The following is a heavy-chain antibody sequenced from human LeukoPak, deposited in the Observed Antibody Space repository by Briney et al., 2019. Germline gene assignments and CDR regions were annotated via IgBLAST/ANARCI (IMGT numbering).Heavy chain of an antibody. Sequence: PSETLSLTCAVSGGSLSSDVYSWNWIRQPPGNGLEWIGYIYHSGTTYYNPSLKSRVTISVARSKNQFSLNLSSVTAADTAVYYCARGALGGSPTFDYWGQGTLVTVSS. V-gene: IGHV4-30-2*01. CDR1: GGSLSSDVYS. CDR2: IYHSGTT. D-gene: IGHD2-15*01. CDR3: ARGALGGSPTFDY. J-gene: IGHJ4*02.